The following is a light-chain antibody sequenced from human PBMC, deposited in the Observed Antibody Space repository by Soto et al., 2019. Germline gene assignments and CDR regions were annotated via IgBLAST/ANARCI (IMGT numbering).Light chain of an antibody. CDR1: QSVSNN. CDR3: EQYHNWWT. J-gene: IGKJ1*01. CDR2: GAS. Sequence: EIVMTQSPATLSVSPGERATLSCSASQSVSNNLAWYQKKPGQAPRLLIYGASTRATGIPARFSGSGSGTEFTLTISSLQSEDFAVYYCEQYHNWWTFGQGTRGEIK. V-gene: IGKV3-15*01.